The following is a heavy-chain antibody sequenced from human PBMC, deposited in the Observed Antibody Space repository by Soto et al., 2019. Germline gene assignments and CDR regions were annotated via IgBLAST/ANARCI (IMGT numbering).Heavy chain of an antibody. CDR2: IKSKTNGGTT. Sequence: WLSLRLSCAACGFTFSDPWLSWVSQAPGNGLEWGGRIKSKTNGGTTDYAGPVKGRFTISRDDSKRTLYVQMNSLKTDDTHIYYCIPLNPKGKWAVGRWCKGT. J-gene: IGHJ4*02. CDR3: IPLNPKGKWAVGR. CDR1: GFTFSDPW. D-gene: IGHD1-26*01. V-gene: IGHV3-15*05.